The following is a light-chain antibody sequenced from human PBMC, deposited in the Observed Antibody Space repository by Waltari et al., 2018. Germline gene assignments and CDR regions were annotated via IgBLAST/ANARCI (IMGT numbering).Light chain of an antibody. CDR3: QQYDSLPST. CDR2: AAS. V-gene: IGKV1-12*02. J-gene: IGKJ1*01. Sequence: DMQMHSPPSLASAPVGDRVTITCPSNRVISNYLAWYQQKPGKAPKLLIYAASIMHTGVPARFSGSGSGTDFTLTISSLEPEDVAIYYCQQYDSLPSTFGQGTKVEVK. CDR1: RVISNY.